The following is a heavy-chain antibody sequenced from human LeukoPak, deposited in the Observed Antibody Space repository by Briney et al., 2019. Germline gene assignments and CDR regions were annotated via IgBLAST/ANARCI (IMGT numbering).Heavy chain of an antibody. CDR3: ARGGGSDKDAFDI. Sequence: SETLSLTCTVSGGSISSYYWSWIRQPPGKGLEWIGYIYYSGSTNYNPSPKSRVTISVDTSKNQFSLKLSSATAADTAVYYCARGGGSDKDAFDIWGQGTMVTVSS. V-gene: IGHV4-59*01. D-gene: IGHD6-19*01. CDR2: IYYSGST. J-gene: IGHJ3*02. CDR1: GGSISSYY.